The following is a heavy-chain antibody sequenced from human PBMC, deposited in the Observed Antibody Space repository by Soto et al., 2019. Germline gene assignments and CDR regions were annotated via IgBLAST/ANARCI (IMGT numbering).Heavy chain of an antibody. CDR3: ARAPVVVPAAIFNWFDP. Sequence: GASVKVSCKASGYTFTIYAMHWVLQAPGERLEWMGWINAGNGNTKYSQKFQGRVTITRDTSASTAYMELSSLRSEDTAVYYCARAPVVVPAAIFNWFDPWGQGTLVTVSS. CDR2: INAGNGNT. V-gene: IGHV1-3*01. J-gene: IGHJ5*02. D-gene: IGHD2-2*01. CDR1: GYTFTIYA.